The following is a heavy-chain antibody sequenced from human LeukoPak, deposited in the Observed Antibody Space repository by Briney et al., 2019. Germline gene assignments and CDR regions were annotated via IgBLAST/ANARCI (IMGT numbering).Heavy chain of an antibody. CDR1: GGSISSYY. V-gene: IGHV4-59*12. CDR2: IYYSGST. Sequence: SETLSLTCTVSGGSISSYYWSWIRQPPGKGLEWIGYIYYSGSTNYNPSLKSRVTISVDTSKNQFSLKLSSVTAADTAVYYCARAYSSSWYYLAGAFDIWGQGTMVTVSS. J-gene: IGHJ3*02. D-gene: IGHD6-13*01. CDR3: ARAYSSSWYYLAGAFDI.